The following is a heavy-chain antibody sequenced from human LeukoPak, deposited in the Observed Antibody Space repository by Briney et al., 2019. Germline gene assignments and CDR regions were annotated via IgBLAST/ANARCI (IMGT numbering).Heavy chain of an antibody. J-gene: IGHJ4*02. Sequence: LEWIGEIYHSGSTNYNPSLKSRVTISVDKSKNQFSLKLSSATAADTAVYYCARSSGGSCYNWGQGTLVTVSS. V-gene: IGHV4-4*02. D-gene: IGHD2-15*01. CDR3: ARSSGGSCYN. CDR2: IYHSGST.